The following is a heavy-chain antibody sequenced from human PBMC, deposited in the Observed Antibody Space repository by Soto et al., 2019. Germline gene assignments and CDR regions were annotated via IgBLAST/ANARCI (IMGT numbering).Heavy chain of an antibody. V-gene: IGHV4-31*03. CDR3: AREPYSSSALDY. CDR1: GGSISSGGYY. Sequence: SETLYLTCTVSGGSISSGGYYWSWIRQHPGKGLEWIGYIYYSGSTYYNPSLKSRVTISVDTSKNQFSLKLSSVTAADTAVYYCAREPYSSSALDYWGQGTLVTVSS. J-gene: IGHJ4*02. CDR2: IYYSGST. D-gene: IGHD6-6*01.